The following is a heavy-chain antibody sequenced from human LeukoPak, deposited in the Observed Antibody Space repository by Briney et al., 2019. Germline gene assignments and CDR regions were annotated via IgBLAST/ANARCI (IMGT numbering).Heavy chain of an antibody. CDR2: INSDGSST. CDR3: ARDGYSYGFPYFDY. Sequence: PSETLSLTCAVYGGSFSGYYWSWIRQAPGKGLVWVSRINSDGSSTSYADSVKGRFTISRDNAKNTLYLQMNSLRAEDTAVYYCARDGYSYGFPYFDYWGQGTLVTVSS. V-gene: IGHV3-74*01. J-gene: IGHJ4*02. D-gene: IGHD5-18*01. CDR1: GGSFSGYY.